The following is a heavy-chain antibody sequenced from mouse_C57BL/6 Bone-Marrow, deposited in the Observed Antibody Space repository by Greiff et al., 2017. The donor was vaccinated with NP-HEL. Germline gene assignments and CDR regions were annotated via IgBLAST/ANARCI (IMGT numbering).Heavy chain of an antibody. CDR3: AARDYGSSGFAY. V-gene: IGHV1-39*01. D-gene: IGHD1-1*01. CDR2: INPNYGPT. Sequence: EVKLQESGPELVKPGASVKISCKASGYSFTDYNMNWVKQSNGKSLEWIGVINPNYGPTSYNQKFKGKATLTVDQSSSTAYMQLSSLTSEDSAVYYCAARDYGSSGFAYWGQGTLVTVSA. J-gene: IGHJ3*01. CDR1: GYSFTDYN.